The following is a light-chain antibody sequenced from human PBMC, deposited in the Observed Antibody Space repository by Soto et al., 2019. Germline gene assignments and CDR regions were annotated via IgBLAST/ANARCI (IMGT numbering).Light chain of an antibody. J-gene: IGLJ1*01. Sequence: QSVLTQPASVSGSPGQLITISCTGTSSDVGGYNYVSWYQHHPGKAPKLIIYDVTNRPSGVSNPFSGSKSGNTASPTISGLQPEDEADYYCSSYTTSNTRQIVFGTGTKVTVL. V-gene: IGLV2-14*03. CDR3: SSYTTSNTRQIV. CDR2: DVT. CDR1: SSDVGGYNY.